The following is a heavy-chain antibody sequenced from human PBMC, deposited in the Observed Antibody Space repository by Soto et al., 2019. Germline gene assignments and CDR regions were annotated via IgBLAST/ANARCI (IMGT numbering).Heavy chain of an antibody. CDR3: ARILEPQLDNWFDP. Sequence: QVTLKESGPVLVKPTETLTLTCTVSGFSLSNARMGVSWIRQPPGKALEWLAHIFSNDEKSYSTSLKSRLTTXQXTXXSQVVLNMTNMDPVDTATYYCARILEPQLDNWFDPWGQGTLVTVSS. V-gene: IGHV2-26*01. J-gene: IGHJ5*02. CDR2: IFSNDEK. CDR1: GFSLSNARMG. D-gene: IGHD6-13*01.